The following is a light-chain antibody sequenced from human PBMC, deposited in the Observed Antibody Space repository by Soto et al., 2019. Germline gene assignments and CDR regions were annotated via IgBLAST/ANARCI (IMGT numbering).Light chain of an antibody. Sequence: QSVLTQPASVSGSPGQSITISCTGTTSDVGGYNYVSWYQQHPGKAPKLIIYEVSNRPSGISNRLSGSKSGNTASLTISGLQAEDEAAYYCSSFTSSSTVAFGGGTKVTVL. CDR3: SSFTSSSTVA. CDR1: TSDVGGYNY. V-gene: IGLV2-14*01. J-gene: IGLJ2*01. CDR2: EVS.